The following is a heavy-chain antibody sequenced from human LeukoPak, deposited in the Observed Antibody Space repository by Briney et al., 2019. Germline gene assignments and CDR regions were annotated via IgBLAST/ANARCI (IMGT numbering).Heavy chain of an antibody. J-gene: IGHJ4*02. D-gene: IGHD1-1*01. CDR3: ARGETDFDY. CDR2: FDPEDGET. Sequence: ASVKVSCKVSGYTLTELSMHWVRQAPGKGLEWMGGFDPEDGETIYAQKFQGRVTMTKDTSTDTAYMELSSLRSEDTAVYYCARGETDFDYWGQGTLVTVSS. V-gene: IGHV1-24*01. CDR1: GYTLTELS.